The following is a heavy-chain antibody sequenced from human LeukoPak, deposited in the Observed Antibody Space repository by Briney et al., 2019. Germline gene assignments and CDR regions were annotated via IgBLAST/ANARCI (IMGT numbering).Heavy chain of an antibody. V-gene: IGHV1-24*01. Sequence: ASVTVSCTVSGYTLTELSMHWVRQAPGKGLEWMGGFDPEDGETIYAQKFQGRVTMTEDTSTDTAYMELSSLRSEDTAVYYCATEGILYSNYDYWGQGTLVTVPS. CDR1: GYTLTELS. CDR2: FDPEDGET. J-gene: IGHJ4*02. D-gene: IGHD4-11*01. CDR3: ATEGILYSNYDY.